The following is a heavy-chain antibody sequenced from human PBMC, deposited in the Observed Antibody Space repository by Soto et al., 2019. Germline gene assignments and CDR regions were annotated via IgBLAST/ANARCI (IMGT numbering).Heavy chain of an antibody. Sequence: SHTCGVADGSSRNHYGYWSWKKQPPGKGLEWIGSIYYGGSTYYNPSLKSRVTISVDTSKNQFSLKLTSVTAADTAVYYCARPQTGHSGGSQCDPWGQGPLVTVSP. J-gene: IGHJ5*02. CDR1: DGSSRNHYGY. D-gene: IGHD6-19*01. CDR3: ARPQTGHSGGSQCDP. CDR2: IYYGGST. V-gene: IGHV4-39*01.